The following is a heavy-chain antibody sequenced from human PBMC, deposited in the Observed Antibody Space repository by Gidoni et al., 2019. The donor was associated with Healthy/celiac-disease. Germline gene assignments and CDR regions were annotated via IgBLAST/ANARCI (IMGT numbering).Heavy chain of an antibody. D-gene: IGHD5-12*01. CDR3: ARSRLRGSVYYFDY. Sequence: EVQLVESGGGWVQHGGSLRLACAAAGCTFSSYWMSWVRRAPGEGVELVANIKQDGSEKYYVDSVKGRFTISRDNAKNSLYLQMNSLRAEDTAVYYCARSRLRGSVYYFDYWGQGTLVTVSS. CDR1: GCTFSSYW. V-gene: IGHV3-7*01. J-gene: IGHJ4*02. CDR2: IKQDGSEK.